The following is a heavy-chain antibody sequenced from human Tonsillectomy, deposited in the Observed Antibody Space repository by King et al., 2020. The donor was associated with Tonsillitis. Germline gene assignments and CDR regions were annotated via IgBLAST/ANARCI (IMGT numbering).Heavy chain of an antibody. CDR2: IYYTGST. V-gene: IGHV4-31*03. Sequence: VQLQESGPGLVKPSQTLSLTCIVSGGSISGDSYYWSWIRQHPGKGLEWIGYIYYTGSTYYSPSLKSRVTISVDTSKNQFSLNLSSVTAADTAVYYCAYATCSSTTCYRPEYFQDWGQGALVTVSS. J-gene: IGHJ1*01. D-gene: IGHD2-2*01. CDR1: GGSISGDSYY. CDR3: AYATCSSTTCYRPEYFQD.